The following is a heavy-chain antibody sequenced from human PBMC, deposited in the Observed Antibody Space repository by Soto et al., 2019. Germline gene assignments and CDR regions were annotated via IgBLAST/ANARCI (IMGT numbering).Heavy chain of an antibody. CDR3: ARGDSTDYYDSSGYYGY. D-gene: IGHD3-22*01. Sequence: VGSLRLSCAASGFTFSSYAMHWVRQAPGKGLEWVAVISYDGSNKYYADSVKGRFTISRDNSKNTLYLQMNSLRAEDTAVYYCARGDSTDYYDSSGYYGYWGQGTLVTVSS. V-gene: IGHV3-30-3*01. CDR2: ISYDGSNK. J-gene: IGHJ4*02. CDR1: GFTFSSYA.